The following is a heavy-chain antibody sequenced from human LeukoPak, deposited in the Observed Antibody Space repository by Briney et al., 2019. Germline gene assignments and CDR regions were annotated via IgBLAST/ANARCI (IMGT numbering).Heavy chain of an antibody. CDR2: IYHSGST. CDR1: GGSISSGGYS. CDR3: ARGRPAMVRGNDAFDI. Sequence: MASETLSLTCAVSGGSISSGGYSWSWIRQPPGKGLEWIGYIYHSGSTYYNPSLKSRVTISVDRSKNQFSLKLSSVTAADTAVYYCARGRPAMVRGNDAFDIWGQGTMVTVSS. J-gene: IGHJ3*02. D-gene: IGHD3-10*01. V-gene: IGHV4-30-2*01.